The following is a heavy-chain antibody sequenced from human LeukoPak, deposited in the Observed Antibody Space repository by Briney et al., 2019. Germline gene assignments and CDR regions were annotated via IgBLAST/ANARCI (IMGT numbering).Heavy chain of an antibody. J-gene: IGHJ4*02. V-gene: IGHV3-30*04. D-gene: IGHD6-13*01. CDR2: ISYDGSNK. CDR3: AKDNSWYHYFDF. CDR1: GFTFSSYA. Sequence: GRSLRLSCAASGFTFSSYAMHWVRQAPGKGLEWVAVISYDGSNKYYADSVKGRFTISRDNFKNTLYLQMNSLRAEDTAVYYCAKDNSWYHYFDFWGQGTLVTVSS.